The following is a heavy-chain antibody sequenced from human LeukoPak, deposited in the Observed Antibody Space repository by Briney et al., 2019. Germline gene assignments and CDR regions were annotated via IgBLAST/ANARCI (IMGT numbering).Heavy chain of an antibody. CDR3: AKGPAAIYYYYYYMDV. J-gene: IGHJ6*03. Sequence: GGSLRLSCAASGFTFSSYAMHWVRQAPGKGLEWVAVISYDGSNKYYADSVKGRFTISRDNSKNTLYLQMNSLRAEDTALYYCAKGPAAIYYYYYYMDVWGKGTTVTVSS. V-gene: IGHV3-30*04. CDR2: ISYDGSNK. CDR1: GFTFSSYA. D-gene: IGHD2-2*01.